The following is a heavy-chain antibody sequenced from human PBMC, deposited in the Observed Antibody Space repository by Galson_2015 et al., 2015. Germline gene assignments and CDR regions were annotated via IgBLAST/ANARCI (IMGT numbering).Heavy chain of an antibody. CDR3: ARDSNRDDYGDYLGFDYYYGMDV. CDR2: IWYDGSNK. CDR1: GFTFSSYG. D-gene: IGHD4-17*01. J-gene: IGHJ6*02. Sequence: SLRLSCAASGFTFSSYGMHWVRQAPGKGLEWVAVIWYDGSNKYYADSVKGRFTISRDNSKNTLYLQMNSLRAEDTAVYYCARDSNRDDYGDYLGFDYYYGMDVWGQGTTVTVSS. V-gene: IGHV3-33*01.